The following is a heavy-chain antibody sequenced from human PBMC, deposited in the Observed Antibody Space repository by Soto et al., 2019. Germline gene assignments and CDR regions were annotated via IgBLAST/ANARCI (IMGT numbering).Heavy chain of an antibody. V-gene: IGHV1-8*01. D-gene: IGHD4-17*01. CDR2: MNPYNGDT. J-gene: IGHJ4*02. CDR3: ARAHDSGDVDY. CDR1: GYSFTTYH. Sequence: QVQLVQSGTEVREPGASVKVSCKSSGYSFTTYHMNWVRQATGQGLEWMGSMNPYNGDTIYAQKFQGRVTMTRSTSITTAYMELNSLRSDDTAIYYCARAHDSGDVDYWGQGTLVTVSS.